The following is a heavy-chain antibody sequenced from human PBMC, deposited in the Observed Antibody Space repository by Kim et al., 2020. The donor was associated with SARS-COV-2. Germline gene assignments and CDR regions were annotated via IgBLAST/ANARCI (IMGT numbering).Heavy chain of an antibody. Sequence: SVKVSCKASGGTFSSYAISWVRQAPGQGLEWMGRIIPILGIANYAQKFQGRVTITADKSTSTAYMELSSLRSEDTAVYYCARCSSLEYYYYYMDVWGKG. CDR2: IIPILGIA. CDR3: ARCSSLEYYYYYMDV. V-gene: IGHV1-69*04. D-gene: IGHD6-6*01. J-gene: IGHJ6*03. CDR1: GGTFSSYA.